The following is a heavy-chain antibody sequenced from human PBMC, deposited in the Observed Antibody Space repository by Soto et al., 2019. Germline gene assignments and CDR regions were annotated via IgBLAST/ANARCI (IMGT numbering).Heavy chain of an antibody. Sequence: QVQLVQSGAEVKKPGASVKVSCKASGYTFTSYAMHWVRQAPGQRLEWMGWINAGNGNTKYSQTLQGRVTITRDTSASTAYMELSSVRSEDTAVYYCASEYCGGDCYSAARYGMDVWGQGTTVTVSS. V-gene: IGHV1-3*01. CDR1: GYTFTSYA. CDR3: ASEYCGGDCYSAARYGMDV. D-gene: IGHD2-21*02. J-gene: IGHJ6*02. CDR2: INAGNGNT.